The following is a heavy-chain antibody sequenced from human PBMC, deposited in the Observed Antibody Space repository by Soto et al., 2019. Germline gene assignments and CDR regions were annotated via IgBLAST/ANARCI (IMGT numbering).Heavy chain of an antibody. CDR1: GFTFSTYT. CDR2: VTSDGYI. Sequence: EEQLVESGGGLVKPGGSLRLSCAASGFTFSTYTMNWVRQAPGKGLEWVSCVTSDGYIYYADSVKGRFTISRDNAKKSLYLQMNSLRAEDTAVYYCARDPNHCTTTNCYADYWGQGTLVTVPS. D-gene: IGHD2-2*01. CDR3: ARDPNHCTTTNCYADY. V-gene: IGHV3-21*01. J-gene: IGHJ4*02.